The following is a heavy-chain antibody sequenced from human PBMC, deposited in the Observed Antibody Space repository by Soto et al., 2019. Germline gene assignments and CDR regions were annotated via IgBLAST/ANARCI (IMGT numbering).Heavy chain of an antibody. CDR3: AKESGYSYGFIDYYYGMDV. CDR1: GFTFSSYG. V-gene: IGHV3-30*18. J-gene: IGHJ6*02. CDR2: ISYDGSNK. Sequence: GGSLRLSCAASGFTFSSYGMHWVRQAPGKGLEWVAVISYDGSNKYYADSVKGRFTISRDNSKNTLYLQMNSLRAEDTAVYYCAKESGYSYGFIDYYYGMDVWGQGTTVTVSS. D-gene: IGHD5-18*01.